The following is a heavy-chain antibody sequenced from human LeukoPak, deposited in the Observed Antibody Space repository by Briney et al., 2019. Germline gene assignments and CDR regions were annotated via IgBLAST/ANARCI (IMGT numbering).Heavy chain of an antibody. CDR3: AREGSSWADLYNWFDP. Sequence: PGGSLRLSCAASGFTFSSYWMSWVRQAPGKGLEWVANIKQDGSEKYYVDSVKGRFTISRDNAKNSLYLQMNSLRAEDTAVYYCAREGSSWADLYNWFDPWGQGTLVTVSS. CDR2: IKQDGSEK. CDR1: GFTFSSYW. D-gene: IGHD6-13*01. J-gene: IGHJ5*02. V-gene: IGHV3-7*01.